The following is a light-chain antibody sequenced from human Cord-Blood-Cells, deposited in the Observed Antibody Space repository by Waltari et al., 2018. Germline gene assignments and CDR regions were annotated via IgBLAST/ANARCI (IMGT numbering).Light chain of an antibody. V-gene: IGKV1-9*01. CDR1: QGISSY. J-gene: IGKJ3*01. CDR2: AAS. CDR3: QQLNSYPRFT. Sequence: DIQLTQSPSFLSASLGDRAAITCRASQGISSYLAWYQQKPGKAPKLLSYAASTVQSGVPSRFSASGSGTEFSLTISSLQPEDFATYFSQQLNSYPRFTFGPGTKVDIK.